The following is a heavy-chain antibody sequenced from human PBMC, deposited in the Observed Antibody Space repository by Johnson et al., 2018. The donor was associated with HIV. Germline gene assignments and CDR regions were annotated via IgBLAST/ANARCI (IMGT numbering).Heavy chain of an antibody. Sequence: QVQLVESGGGVVQPGGSLRLSCAASGFTFSSYGMHWVRQAPGKGLEWVAFIRYDGSNKDYADSVKGRFTISRDNAKNTLYLQMNSLIAEDTAVYYCANGEMATITAFYAFDIWGQGTMVTVSS. CDR2: IRYDGSNK. J-gene: IGHJ3*02. CDR1: GFTFSSYG. CDR3: ANGEMATITAFYAFDI. V-gene: IGHV3-30*02. D-gene: IGHD5-24*01.